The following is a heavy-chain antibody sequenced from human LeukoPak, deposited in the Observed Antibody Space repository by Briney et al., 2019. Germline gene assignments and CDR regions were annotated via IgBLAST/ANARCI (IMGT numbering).Heavy chain of an antibody. D-gene: IGHD2-15*01. CDR3: ARKARGCSGGSCYSVSYDYFDY. V-gene: IGHV3-66*01. CDR2: IYSGGST. Sequence: PGGSLRLSCAASGFTVSSNYMSWVRQAPGKGLEWVSVIYSGGSTYYADSVKGRFTISRDNSKNTPYLQMNSLRAEDTAVYYCARKARGCSGGSCYSVSYDYFDYWGQGTLVTVSS. CDR1: GFTVSSNY. J-gene: IGHJ4*02.